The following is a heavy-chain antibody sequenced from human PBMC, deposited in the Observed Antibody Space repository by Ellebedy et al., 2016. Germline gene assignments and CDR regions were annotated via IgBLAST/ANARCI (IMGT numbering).Heavy chain of an antibody. D-gene: IGHD6-6*01. J-gene: IGHJ4*02. CDR2: ISHSGST. CDR3: ARVVKYSTSSALLHFDY. V-gene: IGHV4-4*02. CDR1: GGSISSSNW. Sequence: SETLSLXXAVSGGSISSSNWWSWVRQSPGKGLEWIGEISHSGSTNYNPSLKSRVTISVDKSKNQFSLKLTSVTAADTAVYYCARVVKYSTSSALLHFDYWGQGTLVTVSS.